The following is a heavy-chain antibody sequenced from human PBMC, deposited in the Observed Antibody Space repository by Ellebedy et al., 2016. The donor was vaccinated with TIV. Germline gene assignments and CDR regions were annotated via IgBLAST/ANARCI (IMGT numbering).Heavy chain of an antibody. CDR2: VSGSGEKT. J-gene: IGHJ6*02. D-gene: IGHD3-10*01. CDR3: AKNQGSGSPYYYAMDV. Sequence: ESLKISCAASGFTFRNYAMTWVRQAPGKRLEWVSVVSGSGEKTYYADSVKGRFTISRDNSKHTLDLQMNNVRAEDAAVYFCAKNQGSGSPYYYAMDVWGQGTTVIVSS. V-gene: IGHV3-23*01. CDR1: GFTFRNYA.